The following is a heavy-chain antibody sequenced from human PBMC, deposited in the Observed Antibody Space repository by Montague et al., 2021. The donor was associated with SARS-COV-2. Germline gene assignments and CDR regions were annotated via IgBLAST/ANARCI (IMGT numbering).Heavy chain of an antibody. CDR1: GGSISSSTYY. D-gene: IGHD6-13*01. V-gene: IGHV4-39*01. CDR2: IYHSGST. Sequence: SETLSLTCTVSGGSISSSTYYWGWIRQPPGKGLEWIGSIYHSGSTYYNPSLESRVTISVDTSKNQFSLKLSSVTAADTAVFYCARRGYTKVWSGMDVWGQGTTVTVSS. J-gene: IGHJ6*02. CDR3: ARRGYTKVWSGMDV.